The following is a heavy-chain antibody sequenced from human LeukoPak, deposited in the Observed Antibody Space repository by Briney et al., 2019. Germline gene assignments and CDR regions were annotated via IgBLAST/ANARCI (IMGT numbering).Heavy chain of an antibody. CDR1: GFAFSGYA. V-gene: IGHV3-64*04. CDR2: ISSNGDST. Sequence: GSLRLSCSASGFAFSGYAMHWVRQAPGRGLESVSGISSNGDSTYYADSVKGRFTISRDNSKNTLYLQMNSLRADDTAVYYCARGPSYYGSGSYFYWGQGTLVTVSS. D-gene: IGHD3-10*01. CDR3: ARGPSYYGSGSYFY. J-gene: IGHJ4*02.